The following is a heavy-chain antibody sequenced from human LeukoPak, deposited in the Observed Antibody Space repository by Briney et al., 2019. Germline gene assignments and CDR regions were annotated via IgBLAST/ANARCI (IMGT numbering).Heavy chain of an antibody. CDR2: IFYSGST. D-gene: IGHD1-1*01. CDR3: ARQTSYNTVYLEY. J-gene: IGHJ4*02. CDR1: GGSISSYY. V-gene: IGHV4-59*01. Sequence: SETLSLTCTVSGGSISSYYWSWIRHPPGQGLEGMGDIFYSGSTNYNPSLTSRVTISVETSKNQCSLKLSSVTAADTAVYYFARQTSYNTVYLEYWGQGTLVTVSS.